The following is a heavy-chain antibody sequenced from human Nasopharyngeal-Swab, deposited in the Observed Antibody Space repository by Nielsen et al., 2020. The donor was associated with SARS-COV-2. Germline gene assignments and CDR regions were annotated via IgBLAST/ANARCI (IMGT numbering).Heavy chain of an antibody. V-gene: IGHV3-9*01. J-gene: IGHJ4*02. D-gene: IGHD5-18*01. CDR2: ISWNSGSI. CDR3: AKGDTAMVTSMQQWLATGGLIDY. Sequence: GGSLRLSCAASGFTFDDYAMHWVRQAPGKGLDWVSGISWNSGSIGYADSVKGRFTISRDNAKNSLYLQMNSLRAEDTALYYCAKGDTAMVTSMQQWLATGGLIDYWGQGTLVTVSS. CDR1: GFTFDDYA.